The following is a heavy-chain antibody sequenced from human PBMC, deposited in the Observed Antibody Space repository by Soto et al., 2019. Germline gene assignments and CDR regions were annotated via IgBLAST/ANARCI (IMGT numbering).Heavy chain of an antibody. Sequence: QMVQSGAEVKKPGSSVKVSCTASGDTFSRSTLSWVRQAPGQGLEWVGRTIPILSMSDYAQKFQGSVSITADKSTSTVYMELSRLRSEDTAVYYCSTNYGSGSAHFDSWGQGTLVTVSS. CDR1: GDTFSRST. CDR2: TIPILSMS. J-gene: IGHJ4*02. V-gene: IGHV1-69*02. CDR3: STNYGSGSAHFDS. D-gene: IGHD3-10*01.